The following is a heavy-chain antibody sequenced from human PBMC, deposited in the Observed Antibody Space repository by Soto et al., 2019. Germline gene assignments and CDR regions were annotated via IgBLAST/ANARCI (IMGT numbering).Heavy chain of an antibody. V-gene: IGHV3-20*04. D-gene: IGHD4-17*01. CDR1: GFPFDDYG. CDR2: INRHGGST. CDR3: ARTPGYYGDLFGY. Sequence: EVQLVESGGGAVRPGGSLRLSCAASGFPFDDYGMSWVRQAPGKGLEWVSGINRHGGSTGYADTVKGRFAISRNNAKNSLKLNANSVRAEDTAVYCCARTPGYYGDLFGYWGQGTLVTVSA. J-gene: IGHJ4*02.